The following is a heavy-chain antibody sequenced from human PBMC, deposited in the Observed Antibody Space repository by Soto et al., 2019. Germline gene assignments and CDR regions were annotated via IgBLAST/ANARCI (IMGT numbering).Heavy chain of an antibody. CDR2: IYYSGST. J-gene: IGHJ4*02. V-gene: IGHV4-31*03. CDR3: ARVRSGYYTYYFDY. Sequence: SVTLSLTCTVFGGSSSSGGCYWSWIRQHPGKGLEWIGYIYYSGSTYYNPSLKSRVTISVDTSKNQFSLKLSSVTAADTAVYYCARVRSGYYTYYFDYWGQGTLVTVSS. D-gene: IGHD3-3*01. CDR1: GGSSSSGGCY.